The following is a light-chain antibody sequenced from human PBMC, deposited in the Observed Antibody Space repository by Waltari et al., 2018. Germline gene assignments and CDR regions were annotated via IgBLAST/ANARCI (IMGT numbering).Light chain of an antibody. CDR3: SVYMGSGIWV. Sequence: QTVVTQEPSLSVSPGGTVTLTCVLTSGSLSTTSYATWYQQTPGQPPRTLVYKGSSRSSGVPDRFSGSSLGNKAALTITGAQADDESNYYCSVYMGSGIWVFGGGTKLTVL. CDR1: SGSLSTTSY. V-gene: IGLV8-61*01. J-gene: IGLJ3*02. CDR2: KGS.